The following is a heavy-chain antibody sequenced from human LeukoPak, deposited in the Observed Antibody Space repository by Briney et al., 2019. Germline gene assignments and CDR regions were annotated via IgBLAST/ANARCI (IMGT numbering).Heavy chain of an antibody. CDR1: GDSVSSNSAA. D-gene: IGHD6-13*01. CDR3: ARAAYSSSWYALVFDAFDI. Sequence: PSQTLSLTCAISGDSVSSNSAAWNWIRQSPSRGLEWLGRTYYRSKWYNDYAVSVKSRITINPDTSKNQFSLQLNSVTPEDTAVYYCARAAYSSSWYALVFDAFDIWGQGTMVTVSS. CDR2: TYYRSKWYN. J-gene: IGHJ3*02. V-gene: IGHV6-1*01.